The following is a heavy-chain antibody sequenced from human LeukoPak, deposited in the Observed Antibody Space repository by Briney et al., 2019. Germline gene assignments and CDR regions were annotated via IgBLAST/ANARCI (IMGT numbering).Heavy chain of an antibody. V-gene: IGHV3-23*01. CDR3: ATNYNY. Sequence: GGSLRLSCAASGFTFSSYAMSWVRQAPGKGLEWVSAISGSGGSTYYADSVKGRFTISRDNSKNSLFLQMSGLRIEDTALYYCATNYNYWGRGTLVTVSS. J-gene: IGHJ4*02. D-gene: IGHD3-10*01. CDR2: ISGSGGST. CDR1: GFTFSSYA.